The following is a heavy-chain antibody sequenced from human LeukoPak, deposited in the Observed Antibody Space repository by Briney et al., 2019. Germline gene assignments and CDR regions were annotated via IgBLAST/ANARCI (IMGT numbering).Heavy chain of an antibody. CDR2: ISAYSAST. V-gene: IGHV1-18*01. Sequence: ASVKVSCKASGYTFTSYGISWVRQAPGQGLEWMGWISAYSASTNYAQKVHDRVTMSTDTSTSTAYMELRSLRSDDTAVYYCARDRGDPWGQGTLVTVSS. CDR1: GYTFTSYG. CDR3: ARDRGDP. J-gene: IGHJ5*02.